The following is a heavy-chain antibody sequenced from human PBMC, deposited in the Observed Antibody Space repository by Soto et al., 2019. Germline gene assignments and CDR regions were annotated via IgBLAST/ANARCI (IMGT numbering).Heavy chain of an antibody. D-gene: IGHD1-1*01. CDR2: IYHSGST. J-gene: IGHJ5*02. V-gene: IGHV4-4*02. CDR1: SGSISSSNW. Sequence: QVQLQESGPGLVKPSGTLSLTCAVSSGSISSSNWWSWVRQPPGKGLEWIGEIYHSGSTNYNPSLKSRVTISVDKSKNQFSLKLSSVTAADTAVYYCARSHPGTTRTTKYNWFDPWGQGTLVTVSS. CDR3: ARSHPGTTRTTKYNWFDP.